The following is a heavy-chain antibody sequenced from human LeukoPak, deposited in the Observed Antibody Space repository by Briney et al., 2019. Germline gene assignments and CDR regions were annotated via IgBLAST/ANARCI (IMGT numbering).Heavy chain of an antibody. V-gene: IGHV4-59*01. J-gene: IGHJ3*01. Sequence: SETLSLTCTVSGGSISSYYWSWIRQPPGKGLEWIGYIYYSGSTNYNPSLKSRVTISVDTSKNQFSLKLSSVTAADTAVYYCARDMRCSGGNCPYATHFDAFDFWGQGTMVSVSS. CDR3: ARDMRCSGGNCPYATHFDAFDF. D-gene: IGHD2-15*01. CDR2: IYYSGST. CDR1: GGSISSYY.